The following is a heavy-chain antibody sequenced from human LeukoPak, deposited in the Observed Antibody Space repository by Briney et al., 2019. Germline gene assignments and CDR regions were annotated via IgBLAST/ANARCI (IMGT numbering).Heavy chain of an antibody. CDR2: IRYDGSNK. V-gene: IGHV3-30*02. CDR3: AGAGGYSSSWSWYYFDY. CDR1: GFTFSSYG. Sequence: GGSLRLSCAASGFTFSSYGMHWVRQAPGKGLEWVAFIRYDGSNKYYADSVKGRFTISRDNSKNTLYLQMNSLRAEDTAVYYCAGAGGYSSSWSWYYFDYWGQGTLVTVSS. D-gene: IGHD6-13*01. J-gene: IGHJ4*02.